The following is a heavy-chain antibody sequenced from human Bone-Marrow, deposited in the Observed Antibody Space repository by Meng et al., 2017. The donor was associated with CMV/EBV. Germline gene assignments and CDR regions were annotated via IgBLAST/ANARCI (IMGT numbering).Heavy chain of an antibody. CDR3: ARDRFGSTSCYNDY. CDR2: IYSGGNNE. Sequence: GGSLRLSCAASGFIPSNNGMHWVRQTPGKGLEWLAFIYSGGNNEKYSDSVTGRFTISRDTSKNTLYLHMNSLRPEDTGVYYCARDRFGSTSCYNDYWGQGTLVTVSS. D-gene: IGHD2-2*02. CDR1: GFIPSNNG. J-gene: IGHJ4*02. V-gene: IGHV3-30*02.